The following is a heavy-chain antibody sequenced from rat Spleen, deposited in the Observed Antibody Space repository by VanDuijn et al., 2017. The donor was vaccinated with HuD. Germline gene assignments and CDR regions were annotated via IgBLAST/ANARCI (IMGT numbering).Heavy chain of an antibody. Sequence: EVQLVESGGGLVQPGRSLKISCVASGFTFNKYWMTWIRQAPGKGLEWVASITNTGGGTYSPDSVKGRFILSRDNAKSTLYLQMNSLKSDDTATYYCVRQGFLRDWYFDFWGPGTMVTVSS. CDR3: VRQGFLRDWYFDF. J-gene: IGHJ1*01. CDR2: ITNTGGGT. V-gene: IGHV5-31*01. CDR1: GFTFNKYW. D-gene: IGHD4-4*01.